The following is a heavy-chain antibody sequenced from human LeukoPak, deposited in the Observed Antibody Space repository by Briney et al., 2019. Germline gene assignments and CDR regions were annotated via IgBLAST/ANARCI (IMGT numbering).Heavy chain of an antibody. J-gene: IGHJ5*02. CDR3: ARYQRLTMVRGVIIQWFDP. V-gene: IGHV4-4*07. D-gene: IGHD3-10*01. CDR2: IYTGGST. CDR1: GVSISSYY. Sequence: SETLSLTCTVSGVSISSYYWSWIRQPAGKGLEWFGRIYTGGSTNYSPSLKSRVTMSVDTSKNQYSLKLSSVTAADTAVYYCARYQRLTMVRGVIIQWFDPWGQGTLVTVSS.